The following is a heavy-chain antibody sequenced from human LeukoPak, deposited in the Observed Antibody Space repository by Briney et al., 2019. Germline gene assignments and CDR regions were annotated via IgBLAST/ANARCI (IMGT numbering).Heavy chain of an antibody. CDR2: IYYSGST. V-gene: IGHV4-39*02. CDR1: GGSISSSSHY. J-gene: IGHJ4*02. CDR3: ARRQRAAHPFDF. Sequence: SETLSLTCTASGGSISSSSHYWGWIRQPPGKGLEWIGTIYYSGSTYYNPSLKSRVAISVDTSKNHFSLKLSSVTAADTAVYYCARRQRAAHPFDFWGQGTLVTVSS. D-gene: IGHD6-13*01.